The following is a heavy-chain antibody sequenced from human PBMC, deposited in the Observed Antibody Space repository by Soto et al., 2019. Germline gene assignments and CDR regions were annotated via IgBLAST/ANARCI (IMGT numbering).Heavy chain of an antibody. J-gene: IGHJ6*03. D-gene: IGHD3-9*01. V-gene: IGHV3-7*01. CDR2: IKQDGSEK. CDR3: AREIEGYDIFQWTTPYYYYMDV. Sequence: GGSLRLSCAASGFTFSSYWMSWVRQAPGKGLEWVANIKQDGSEKYYVDSVKGRFTISRDNAKNSLYLQMNSLRAEDMAVYYCAREIEGYDIFQWTTPYYYYMDVWGKGTTVTVSS. CDR1: GFTFSSYW.